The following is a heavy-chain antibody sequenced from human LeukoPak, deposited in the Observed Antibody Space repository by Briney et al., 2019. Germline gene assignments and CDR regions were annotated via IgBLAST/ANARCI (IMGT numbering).Heavy chain of an antibody. V-gene: IGHV4-59*12. CDR1: GGSINSYY. CDR2: IYYSGST. Sequence: PSETLSLTCTVSGGSINSYYWSWIRQPPGKGLEWIGYIYYSGSTNYNPSLKSRVTISVDTSKNQFSLNLISVTAADTAVYFCARGRGGGGSSDNWFDPWGQGTLVTVSS. J-gene: IGHJ5*02. CDR3: ARGRGGGGSSDNWFDP. D-gene: IGHD2-15*01.